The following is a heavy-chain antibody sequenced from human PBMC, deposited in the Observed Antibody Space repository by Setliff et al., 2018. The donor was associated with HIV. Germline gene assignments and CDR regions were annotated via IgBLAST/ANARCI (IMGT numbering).Heavy chain of an antibody. Sequence: SQTLSLTCAISGDSVSNYSAAWNWIRQSPSRGLEWLGRTFHRSKWYSDYAESVRSRITINPDTSKNQLSLQLHSVTPEDTAVYYCARSITTAGTVFDYWSQGTLVTVSS. J-gene: IGHJ4*02. CDR3: ARSITTAGTVFDY. CDR2: TFHRSKWYS. D-gene: IGHD6-13*01. V-gene: IGHV6-1*01. CDR1: GDSVSNYSAA.